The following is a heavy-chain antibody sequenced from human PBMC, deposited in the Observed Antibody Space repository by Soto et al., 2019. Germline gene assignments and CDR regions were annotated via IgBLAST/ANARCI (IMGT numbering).Heavy chain of an antibody. Sequence: QVQLQQWGAGLLKPSETLSLTCAVYGGSFSGYYWSWIRQPPGKGLEWIGEINHSGSTNYKPSLKSRVTISVDTSKNQSSLKLSSVTAADTAVYYCARRTYYDILTGYLKDALDIWGQGTMVTVSS. J-gene: IGHJ3*02. CDR2: INHSGST. CDR1: GGSFSGYY. V-gene: IGHV4-34*01. D-gene: IGHD3-9*01. CDR3: ARRTYYDILTGYLKDALDI.